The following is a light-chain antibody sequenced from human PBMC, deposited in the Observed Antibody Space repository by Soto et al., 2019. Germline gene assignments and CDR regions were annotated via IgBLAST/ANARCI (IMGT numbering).Light chain of an antibody. Sequence: DLQMTQSPSSLSASVGDRVTITCRASQSISTYLNWYQQRPGKAPKLLIYAASNLQSGVTSGFSGSGSGTDFALTISSLQPEDFATYYCQQSYSTPYTFGQGTTLEIE. V-gene: IGKV1-39*01. CDR1: QSISTY. CDR3: QQSYSTPYT. J-gene: IGKJ2*01. CDR2: AAS.